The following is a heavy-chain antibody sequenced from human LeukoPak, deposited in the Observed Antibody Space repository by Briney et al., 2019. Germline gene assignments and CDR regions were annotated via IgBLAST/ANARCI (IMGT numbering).Heavy chain of an antibody. CDR3: AISLVLRYFDWLPGT. Sequence: GASVKVSYKASGGTFSSYAISWVRQAPGQGLEWMGGIIPIFGTANYAQKFQGRVTITADESTSTAYMELSSLRSEDTAVYYCAISLVLRYFDWLPGTWGQGTLVTVSS. CDR1: GGTFSSYA. CDR2: IIPIFGTA. V-gene: IGHV1-69*13. J-gene: IGHJ4*02. D-gene: IGHD3-9*01.